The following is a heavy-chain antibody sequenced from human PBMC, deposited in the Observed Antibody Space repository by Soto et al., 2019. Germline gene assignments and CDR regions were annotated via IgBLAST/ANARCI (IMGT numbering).Heavy chain of an antibody. Sequence: GESLKISCKGPGYSFTSYCISGVRQIPGKGRDWMGRIDPSDSYTNYSPSFQGHVTISADKSISTAYLQWSSLKASDTAMYYCARPITYYYYAIDVWGQGTTVTVSS. J-gene: IGHJ6*02. V-gene: IGHV5-10-1*01. CDR2: IDPSDSYT. D-gene: IGHD3-10*01. CDR1: GYSFTSYC. CDR3: ARPITYYYYAIDV.